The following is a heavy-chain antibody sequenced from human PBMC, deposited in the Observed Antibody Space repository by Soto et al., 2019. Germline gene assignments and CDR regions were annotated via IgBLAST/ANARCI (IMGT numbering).Heavy chain of an antibody. CDR3: ARAPYMGALFDY. V-gene: IGHV1-69*13. D-gene: IGHD1-26*01. CDR1: GGTFSSYA. J-gene: IGHJ4*02. CDR2: IIPIFGTA. Sequence: SVKVSCKASGGTFSSYAISWVRQAPGQGLEWMGGIIPIFGTANYAQKFQGRVTITADESTSTAYMELSSLRSEDTAVYYCARAPYMGALFDYWGQGTLVTVSS.